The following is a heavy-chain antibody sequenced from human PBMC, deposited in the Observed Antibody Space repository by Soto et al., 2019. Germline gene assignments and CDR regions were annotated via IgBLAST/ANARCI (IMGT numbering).Heavy chain of an antibody. CDR3: ARDAFGDYIWGSYRPDPYYFDY. CDR2: IYSGGST. CDR1: GFTVSSNY. Sequence: GGSLRLSCAASGFTVSSNYMSWVRQAPGKGLEWVSVIYSGGSTYYADSMKGRFTISRDNSKNTLYLQMNSLRAEDTAVYYCARDAFGDYIWGSYRPDPYYFDYWGQGTLVTVSS. V-gene: IGHV3-66*01. J-gene: IGHJ4*02. D-gene: IGHD3-16*02.